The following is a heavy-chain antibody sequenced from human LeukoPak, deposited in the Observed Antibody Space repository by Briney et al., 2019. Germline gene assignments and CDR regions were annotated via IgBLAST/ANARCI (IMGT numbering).Heavy chain of an antibody. J-gene: IGHJ3*02. D-gene: IGHD1-26*01. Sequence: SVKVSCKASGGTFSSYAISWVRQAPGQGLEWMGGIIPIFGTANYAQKFQGRVTITTDESTSTAYMELSSLRSEDTAVYYCARGNSGSPLDAFDIWGQGTMVTVSS. V-gene: IGHV1-69*05. CDR2: IIPIFGTA. CDR3: ARGNSGSPLDAFDI. CDR1: GGTFSSYA.